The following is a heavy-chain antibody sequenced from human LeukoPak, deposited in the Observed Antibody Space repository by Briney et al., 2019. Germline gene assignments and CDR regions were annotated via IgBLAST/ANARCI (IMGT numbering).Heavy chain of an antibody. J-gene: IGHJ5*02. CDR2: IYYSGNT. V-gene: IGHV4-30-4*08. Sequence: PSQTLSLTCTVSGGSISSGDYYWSWIRQPPGKGLEWIGYIYYSGNTFHYNPSLKSRVNISVDTSKNQFSLRLSSVTAVDTAVYYCASTNCISASCYGANWFDPWGQGTLVTVSS. CDR1: GGSISSGDYY. D-gene: IGHD2-2*01. CDR3: ASTNCISASCYGANWFDP.